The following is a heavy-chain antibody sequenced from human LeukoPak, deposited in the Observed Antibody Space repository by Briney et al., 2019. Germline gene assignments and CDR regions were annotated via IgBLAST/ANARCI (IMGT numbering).Heavy chain of an antibody. J-gene: IGHJ4*02. CDR3: ARTPGGDY. V-gene: IGHV3-30-3*01. D-gene: IGHD2-15*01. Sequence: SGGSLRLSCAASGFTFSSYWMHWVRQAPGKGLEWVAVISYDGSNKYYADSVKGRFTISRDNSKNTLYLQMNSLRAEDTAVYYCARTPGGDYWGQGTLVTVSS. CDR1: GFTFSSYW. CDR2: ISYDGSNK.